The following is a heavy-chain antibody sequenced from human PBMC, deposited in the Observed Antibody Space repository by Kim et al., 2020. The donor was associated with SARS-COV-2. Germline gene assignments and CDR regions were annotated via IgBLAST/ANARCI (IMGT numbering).Heavy chain of an antibody. V-gene: IGHV3-30*18. Sequence: WGSMRLSCVVSGFYFNYYGMHWVRQAPGKGLEWVGGISFAVGWLGLYGCLVGLLSTSRDSSKNTLYLQMDSLRSEDTAVYYCAKRGGVFYFSRSSYIDY. J-gene: IGHJ4*01. D-gene: IGHD3-3*01. CDR2: ISFAVGWL. CDR1: GFYFNYYG. CDR3: AKRGGVFYFSRSSYIDY.